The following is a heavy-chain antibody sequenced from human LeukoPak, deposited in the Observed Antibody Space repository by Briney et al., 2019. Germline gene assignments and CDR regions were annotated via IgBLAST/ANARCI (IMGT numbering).Heavy chain of an antibody. CDR1: GFTFSSYW. Sequence: GGSLSLSCAASGFTFSSYWMHWVRHAPGKGLVWVSRINSDGSSTIYADSVKGRFTISRDNAKNTLYLQMNSLRAEDTAVYYCAGAYCGGDCYSPFDAFDIWGQGTMVTVSS. CDR2: INSDGSST. CDR3: AGAYCGGDCYSPFDAFDI. D-gene: IGHD2-21*02. J-gene: IGHJ3*02. V-gene: IGHV3-74*01.